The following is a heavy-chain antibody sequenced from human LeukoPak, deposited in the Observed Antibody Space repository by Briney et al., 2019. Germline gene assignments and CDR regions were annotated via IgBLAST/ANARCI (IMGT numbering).Heavy chain of an antibody. D-gene: IGHD2-8*01. Sequence: GASVKVSCKASGYTFTSYYMHWVRQAPGQGLEWMGIINPSGGSTSYAQKFQGRVTMTRDMSTSTVYMGLSSLRSEDTAVYYCARLMVAKPVGFDYWGQGTLVTVSS. CDR2: INPSGGST. J-gene: IGHJ4*02. CDR3: ARLMVAKPVGFDY. CDR1: GYTFTSYY. V-gene: IGHV1-46*01.